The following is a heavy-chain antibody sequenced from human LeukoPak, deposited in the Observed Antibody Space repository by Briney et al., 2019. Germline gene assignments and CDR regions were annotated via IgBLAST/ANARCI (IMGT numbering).Heavy chain of an antibody. CDR2: INGVGDRA. J-gene: IGHJ4*02. Sequence: TGGSLRLSCVVSGITFDYHALSWVRQAPGKGLEWVSGINGVGDRADYADSVKGRFTISRDNSKNTVFLQMNSLRAEDTAVYYCAKTPGGYLDYWGQGTRVTVSS. CDR1: GITFDYHA. V-gene: IGHV3-23*01. CDR3: AKTPGGYLDY.